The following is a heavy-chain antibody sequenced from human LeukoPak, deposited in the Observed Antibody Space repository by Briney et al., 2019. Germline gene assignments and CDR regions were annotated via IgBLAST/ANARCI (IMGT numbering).Heavy chain of an antibody. V-gene: IGHV4-4*07. CDR1: GGSISSYY. J-gene: IGHJ4*02. CDR3: ARDPGLWFGTGNYFGY. CDR2: IYTSGST. D-gene: IGHD3-10*01. Sequence: SETLSLTCTGSGGSISSYYWSWIRQPAGKGLEWIGRIYTSGSTNYNPSLKSRVTMSVDTSKNQFSLKLSSVTAADTAVYYCARDPGLWFGTGNYFGYWGQGTLVTVSS.